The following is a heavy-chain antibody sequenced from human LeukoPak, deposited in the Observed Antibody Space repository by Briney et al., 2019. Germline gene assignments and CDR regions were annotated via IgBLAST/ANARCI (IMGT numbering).Heavy chain of an antibody. J-gene: IGHJ4*02. CDR1: GFTVSNNY. CDR2: VKSDGTAT. V-gene: IGHV3-74*01. Sequence: PGGSLRLSCAASGFTVSNNYMSWVRQAPGKGLQWVSSVKSDGTATNYADSVKGRFTISRDNAKNTLYLQMNSLRVEDTAVYYCVRKFATVDWGQGTLVTVSS. CDR3: VRKFATVD.